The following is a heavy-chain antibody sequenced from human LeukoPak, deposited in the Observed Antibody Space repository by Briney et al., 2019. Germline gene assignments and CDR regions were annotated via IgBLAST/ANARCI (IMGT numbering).Heavy chain of an antibody. V-gene: IGHV3-21*01. J-gene: IGHJ4*02. CDR1: GFTFSSYS. CDR2: ISSSSSYI. D-gene: IGHD1-26*01. Sequence: GGSLRLSCAASGFTFSSYSMNWVRQAPGKGLEWVSSISSSSSYIYYADSVKGRFTISRDNAKNSLYLQMNSLRAEDTAVYYCASLAYIVGAAFDYWGQGTLVTVSS. CDR3: ASLAYIVGAAFDY.